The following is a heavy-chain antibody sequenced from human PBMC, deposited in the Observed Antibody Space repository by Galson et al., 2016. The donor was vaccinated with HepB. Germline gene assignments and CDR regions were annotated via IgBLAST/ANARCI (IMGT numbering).Heavy chain of an antibody. CDR2: ISANSGNT. V-gene: IGHV1-18*04. CDR1: GYRFHTYG. J-gene: IGHJ4*02. CDR3: ARDVQFRFDF. D-gene: IGHD5-24*01. Sequence: SVKASCKASGYRFHTYGISWVRQAPGQGLEWLGWISANSGNTNYAQKFQDRVTMTRDTSASTVYMDLRSLRSDDTAVYYCARDVQFRFDFWGQGTLVTVSS.